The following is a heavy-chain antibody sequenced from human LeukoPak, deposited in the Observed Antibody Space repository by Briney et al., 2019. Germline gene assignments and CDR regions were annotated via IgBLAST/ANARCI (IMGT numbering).Heavy chain of an antibody. CDR2: IYPGDSDT. Sequence: GESLKISCKGSGYSFTSYWIGWVRQMPGKGLEWMGIIYPGDSDTRYSPSFQGQVTISADKSISTAYLQWSSLKASDTAMYYCARPQSSGWLGIKGYYGMDVWGQGTTVTVSS. CDR3: ARPQSSGWLGIKGYYGMDV. J-gene: IGHJ6*02. D-gene: IGHD6-19*01. V-gene: IGHV5-51*01. CDR1: GYSFTSYW.